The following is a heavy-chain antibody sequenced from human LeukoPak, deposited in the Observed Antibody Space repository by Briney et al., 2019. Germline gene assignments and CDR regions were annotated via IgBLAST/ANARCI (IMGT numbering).Heavy chain of an antibody. CDR2: IYYGGST. Sequence: SETLSLTCTVSGGSISSYYWSWIRQPPGKGLEWIGYIYYGGSTNYNPSLKSRVTISVDTSKNQFSLKLSSVTAADTAVYYCARFDWAYDSSGYFDYWGQGTLVTVSS. CDR3: ARFDWAYDSSGYFDY. J-gene: IGHJ4*02. CDR1: GGSISSYY. V-gene: IGHV4-59*01. D-gene: IGHD3-22*01.